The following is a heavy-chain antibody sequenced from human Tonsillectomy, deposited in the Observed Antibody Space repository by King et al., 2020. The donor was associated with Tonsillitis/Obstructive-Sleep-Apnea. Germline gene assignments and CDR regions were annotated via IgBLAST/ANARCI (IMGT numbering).Heavy chain of an antibody. V-gene: IGHV1-58*01. CDR1: GFTFTSSA. CDR3: AADGWELDYYYYYMDV. Sequence: QLVQSGPEVKKPGTSLKVSCKASGFTFTSSAVQWVRQALGQRLDWIGWIVVCSGNTKYSQKFQERVTITRDMSKSTAYMELGSLGSEDTAVYYCAADGWELDYYYYYMDVWGKGTTVTVSS. J-gene: IGHJ6*03. CDR2: IVVCSGNT. D-gene: IGHD1-26*01.